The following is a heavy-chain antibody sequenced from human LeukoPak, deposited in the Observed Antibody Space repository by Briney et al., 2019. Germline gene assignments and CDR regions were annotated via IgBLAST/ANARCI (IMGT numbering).Heavy chain of an antibody. CDR2: IYHSGST. D-gene: IGHD6-6*01. CDR1: GYSISSGYY. J-gene: IGHJ6*03. Sequence: PSETLSLTCAVSGYSISSGYYWGWIRQPPGKGLEWIGSIYHSGSTYYNPSLKSRVTISVDTSKNQFSLKLSSVTAADTAVYYCARARPSSSYFYYYYMDVWGKGTTVTVSS. CDR3: ARARPSSSYFYYYYMDV. V-gene: IGHV4-38-2*01.